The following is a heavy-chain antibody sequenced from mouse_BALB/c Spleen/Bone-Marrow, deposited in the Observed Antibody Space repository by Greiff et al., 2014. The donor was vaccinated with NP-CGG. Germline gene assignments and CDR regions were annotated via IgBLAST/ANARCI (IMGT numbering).Heavy chain of an antibody. V-gene: IGHV14-3*02. CDR2: IDPANGNT. Sequence: EVKLMESGAELVKPGASIKLSCTASGFNIKDTYMHWVKQRPEQGLEWIGGIDPANGNTKYDPKFQGKATITADTSSNTAYLQLGSLTSEDTAVYYCARGLLQYYYAMDYWGQGTSVTVSS. CDR3: ARGLLQYYYAMDY. CDR1: GFNIKDTY. D-gene: IGHD2-3*01. J-gene: IGHJ4*01.